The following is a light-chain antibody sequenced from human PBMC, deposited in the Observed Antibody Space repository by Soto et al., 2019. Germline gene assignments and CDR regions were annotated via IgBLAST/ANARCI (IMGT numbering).Light chain of an antibody. CDR2: AAS. CDR1: HNINTY. V-gene: IGKV1-39*01. J-gene: IGKJ5*01. CDR3: QLSDSSLT. Sequence: DIQMTQSPSSLSASVGDRVAITCRASHNINTYLNWYQQTPGKAPRLLIYAASSAQGGVPSRLSGSGSGTDFTLTISSLQPEDSATYYCQLSDSSLTFGQGTRLEIK.